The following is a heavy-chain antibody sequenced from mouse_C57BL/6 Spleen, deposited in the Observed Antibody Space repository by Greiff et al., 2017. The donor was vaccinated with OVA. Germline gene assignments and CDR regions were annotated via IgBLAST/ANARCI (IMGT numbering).Heavy chain of an antibody. CDR1: GYTFTSYW. CDR3: AGDYYDGYYFDY. J-gene: IGHJ2*01. CDR2: IHPNSGST. D-gene: IGHD2-3*01. Sequence: VQLQQPGAELVKPGASVKLSCKASGYTFTSYWMHWVKQRPGQGLEWIGMIHPNSGSTNYNEKFKSKATLTVDKSSSTAYMQLSSLTSEDSAVYYCAGDYYDGYYFDYWGQGTTLTVSS. V-gene: IGHV1-64*01.